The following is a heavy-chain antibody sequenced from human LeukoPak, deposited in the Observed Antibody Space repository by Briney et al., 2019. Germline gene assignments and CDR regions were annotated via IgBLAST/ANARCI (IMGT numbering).Heavy chain of an antibody. CDR2: IYYSGST. J-gene: IGHJ4*02. D-gene: IGHD4-17*01. Sequence: SETLSLTCTVSGGSISSGGYYWSWIRQHPGKGLEWIGYIYYSGSTYYNPSLKSRVTISVDTSKNQSSLKLSSVTAADTAVYYCARATTVTTFGPYFDYWGQGTLVTVSS. CDR3: ARATTVTTFGPYFDY. CDR1: GGSISSGGYY. V-gene: IGHV4-31*03.